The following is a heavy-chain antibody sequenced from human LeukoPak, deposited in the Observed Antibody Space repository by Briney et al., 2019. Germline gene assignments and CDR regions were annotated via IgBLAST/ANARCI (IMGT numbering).Heavy chain of an antibody. V-gene: IGHV3-23*01. J-gene: IGHJ5*02. D-gene: IGHD2-2*02. CDR1: GFTFSSYA. CDR2: ISGSGGST. CDR3: ARDIVVVPAAIGGDNWFDP. Sequence: GGSLRLSCAASGFTFSSYAMSWVRQAPGKGLEWVLAISGSGGSTYYADSVKGLFTISRDNSKITLYLQMNSVRAEDTAVYYCARDIVVVPAAIGGDNWFDPWGQGTLVTVSS.